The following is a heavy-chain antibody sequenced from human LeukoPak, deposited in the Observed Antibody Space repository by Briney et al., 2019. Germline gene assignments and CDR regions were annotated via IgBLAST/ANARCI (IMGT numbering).Heavy chain of an antibody. D-gene: IGHD4-17*01. CDR2: ISYDGSNK. V-gene: IGHV3-30*18. CDR1: GFTFSSYG. J-gene: IGHJ3*02. Sequence: GGSLRLSCAASGFTFSSYGMHWVRQAPGKGLEWVAVISYDGSNKYYADSVKGRFTISRDNSKNTLYLQMNSLRAEDTAVYYCAKDRGYGDYLDAFDIWGRGTMVTVSS. CDR3: AKDRGYGDYLDAFDI.